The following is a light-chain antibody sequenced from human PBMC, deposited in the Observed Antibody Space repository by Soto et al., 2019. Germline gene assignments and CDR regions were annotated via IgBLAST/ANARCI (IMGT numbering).Light chain of an antibody. CDR3: QQYNSYSWT. CDR2: KAS. Sequence: DIQMTQSPSTLSASVGDRVTITCRASQSIGSYLAWYQQKPGKAPKVLFYKASSLESGVPSRFSGRGSGTEFTLTISSLQPDDFATYYCQQYNSYSWTFGQGTKVEIK. J-gene: IGKJ1*01. CDR1: QSIGSY. V-gene: IGKV1-5*03.